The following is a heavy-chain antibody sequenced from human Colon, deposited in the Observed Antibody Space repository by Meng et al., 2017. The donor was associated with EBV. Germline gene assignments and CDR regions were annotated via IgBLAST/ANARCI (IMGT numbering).Heavy chain of an antibody. D-gene: IGHD5-24*01. CDR3: ARGNAYNAPSFDY. V-gene: IGHV4-4*02. Sequence: LREAGPGLGAPSGTLSLTCAVSGASISSNNWWSWVRQPPGKGLEWIGEIYHGGNTNYNPSLKSRVTISVDRSNDQFSLSLSSVTAADTAVYYCARGNAYNAPSFDYWGQGTLVTVSS. CDR2: IYHGGNT. CDR1: GASISSNNW. J-gene: IGHJ4*02.